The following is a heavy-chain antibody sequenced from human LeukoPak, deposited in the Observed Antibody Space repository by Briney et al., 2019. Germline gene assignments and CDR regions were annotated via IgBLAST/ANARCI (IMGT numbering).Heavy chain of an antibody. Sequence: PSETLSLTCAVYGGSLSGYYWSWIRQPPGKGLEWIGEINHSGSTNYNPSLKSRVTISVDTSKNQFSLKLSSVTAADTAVYYCARLSCGSYCFDDWGQGTLVTVSS. CDR3: ARLSCGSYCFDD. J-gene: IGHJ4*02. CDR1: GGSLSGYY. D-gene: IGHD1-26*01. V-gene: IGHV4-34*01. CDR2: INHSGST.